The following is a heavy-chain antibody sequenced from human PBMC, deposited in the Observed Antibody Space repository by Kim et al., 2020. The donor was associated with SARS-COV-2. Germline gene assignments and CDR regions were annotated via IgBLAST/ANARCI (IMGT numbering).Heavy chain of an antibody. J-gene: IGHJ5*01. CDR3: AFMFTPLVNPLRACVS. CDR2: ISGSVAST. CDR1: GFTFTSDG. Sequence: GGSLRLSCVASGFTFTSDGMTWVRPPPGKGLEWVSVISGSVASTYSEYSMPGRFTFSRANYKSTLHLHIHSLTHENTSTYYCAFMFTPLVNPLRACVSWG. D-gene: IGHD3-16*01. V-gene: IGHV3-23*02.